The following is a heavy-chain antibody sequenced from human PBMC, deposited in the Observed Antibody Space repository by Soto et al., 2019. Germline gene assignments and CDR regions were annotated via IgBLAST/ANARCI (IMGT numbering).Heavy chain of an antibody. V-gene: IGHV4-31*03. CDR3: TREGGY. CDR1: GGSVSSRGFY. J-gene: IGHJ4*02. Sequence: QLLLQESGPGLVKPSQTLSLTCTVSGGSVSSRGFYWNWIRQHPGKGLEWIGYMYNGGSTGYNPSLKSRVSISVDASKNQFSLRLPSVSAADSAIYYCTREGGYWGQGILVTVSS. CDR2: MYNGGST. D-gene: IGHD3-16*01.